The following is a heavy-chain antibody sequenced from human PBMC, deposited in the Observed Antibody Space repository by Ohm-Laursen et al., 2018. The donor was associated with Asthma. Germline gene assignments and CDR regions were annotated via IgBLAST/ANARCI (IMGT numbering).Heavy chain of an antibody. V-gene: IGHV3-13*01. CDR3: ARGPMHDYYFDN. D-gene: IGHD1-1*01. CDR1: GYTFSRYS. CDR2: IGRAGDT. Sequence: SLRLSCAASGYTFSRYSIHWVRQATGKGLEWVSAIGRAGDTYYSGSVKGRFTVSRENAKNSLYLQMNSLRAGDTAVYYCARGPMHDYYFDNWGQGTLVTVSS. J-gene: IGHJ4*02.